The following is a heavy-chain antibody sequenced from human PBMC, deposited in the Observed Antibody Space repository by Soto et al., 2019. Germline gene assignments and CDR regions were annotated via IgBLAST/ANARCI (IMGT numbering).Heavy chain of an antibody. V-gene: IGHV3-30*18. CDR2: ISDDGSQK. D-gene: IGHD6-19*01. Sequence: GGSLRLSCAASGFTFRTYGMHWVRQAPGKGLEWVAFISDDGSQKYYGDSVKGRFTISRDNSKNTLSLRMIRLRTEDTSVYYCAKEAPGGWHFFDTWGQGTLVTVSS. CDR1: GFTFRTYG. J-gene: IGHJ4*02. CDR3: AKEAPGGWHFFDT.